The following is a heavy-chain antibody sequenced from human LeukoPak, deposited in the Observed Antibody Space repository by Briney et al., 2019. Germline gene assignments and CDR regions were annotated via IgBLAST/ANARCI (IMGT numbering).Heavy chain of an antibody. D-gene: IGHD3-3*01. CDR1: GFTFSSYW. CDR3: ARRFLEWWSHFDY. CDR2: INSDGSST. V-gene: IGHV3-74*01. J-gene: IGHJ4*02. Sequence: GGSLRLSCAASGFTFSSYWMHWVRQAPGKGLVWVSRINSDGSSTSYADSVKGRFTISRDNAKNTLYLQMNSLRAEDTAIYYCARRFLEWWSHFDYWGQGTLVTVSS.